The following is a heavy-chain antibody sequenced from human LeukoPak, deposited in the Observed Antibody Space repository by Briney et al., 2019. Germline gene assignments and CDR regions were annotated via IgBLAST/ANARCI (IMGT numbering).Heavy chain of an antibody. CDR2: IKQDGSEK. CDR1: GFTFSSYW. CDR3: ARAKWYSSGRYGFDY. J-gene: IGHJ4*02. V-gene: IGHV3-7*01. Sequence: GGSLRLSCAASGFTFSSYWMSWVRQAPGKGLEWVANIKQDGSEKYYVDSVKGRFTISRDNAKNSLYLQMNSLRAEDTAVYYCARAKWYSSGRYGFDYWGQGTLVTVSS. D-gene: IGHD6-19*01.